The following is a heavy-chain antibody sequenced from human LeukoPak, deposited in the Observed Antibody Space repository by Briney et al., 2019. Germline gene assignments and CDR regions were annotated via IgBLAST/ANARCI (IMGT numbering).Heavy chain of an antibody. CDR3: AKDGVAPGSSGDYFDY. V-gene: IGHV3-30*04. J-gene: IGHJ4*02. D-gene: IGHD3-10*01. Sequence: GGSLRLSCEASGFTFSTYPMHWVRQAPDKGLEWVAMISYHGSNEYYADSVKGRFTISRDNSKNTLYLQMNSLRAEDTAVYYCAKDGVAPGSSGDYFDYWGQGILVTVSS. CDR1: GFTFSTYP. CDR2: ISYHGSNE.